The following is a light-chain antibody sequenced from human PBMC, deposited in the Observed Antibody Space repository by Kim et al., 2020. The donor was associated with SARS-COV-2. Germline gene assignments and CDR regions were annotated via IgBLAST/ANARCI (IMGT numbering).Light chain of an antibody. CDR2: AAS. Sequence: AIRMTQSPSSLSASTGDRVTITCRASQGISSYLAWYQQKPGKAPKLLIYAASTLQSGVPSRFSGSGSGTDFTLTISCLQSEDFATYYCHQYYSYPYTFGPGTKLEIK. V-gene: IGKV1-8*01. J-gene: IGKJ2*01. CDR1: QGISSY. CDR3: HQYYSYPYT.